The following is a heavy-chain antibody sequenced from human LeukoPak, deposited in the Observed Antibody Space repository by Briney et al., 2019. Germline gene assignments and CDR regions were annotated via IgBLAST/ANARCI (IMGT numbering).Heavy chain of an antibody. CDR3: TTFYAARPGY. J-gene: IGHJ4*02. CDR2: ISSSSSTI. CDR1: GFTFSSYS. V-gene: IGHV3-48*01. Sequence: QSGGSLRLSCAASGFTFSSYSMNWVRQAPGKGLEWVSYISSSSSTIYYADSVKGRFTISRDNAKNSLYLQMNSLRAEDTAVYYCTTFYAARPGYWGQGTLVTVSS. D-gene: IGHD6-6*01.